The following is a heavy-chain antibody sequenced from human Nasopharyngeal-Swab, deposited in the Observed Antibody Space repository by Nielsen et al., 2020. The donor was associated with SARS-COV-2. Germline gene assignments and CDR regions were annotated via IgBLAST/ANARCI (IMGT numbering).Heavy chain of an antibody. CDR2: INTTTRNP. CDR3: ARKVAAVSLYNWFDP. Sequence: WGREAPGEGLEWMGWINTTTRNPKYAQGFTGPFDLSLDTSVSTAYLQISSLKAEDTAVYYCARKVAAVSLYNWFDPWGQGTLVTVSS. J-gene: IGHJ5*02. V-gene: IGHV7-4-1*02. D-gene: IGHD6-13*01.